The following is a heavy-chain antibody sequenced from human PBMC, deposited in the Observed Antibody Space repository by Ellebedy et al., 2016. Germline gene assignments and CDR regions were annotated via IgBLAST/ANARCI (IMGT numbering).Heavy chain of an antibody. D-gene: IGHD3-10*01. V-gene: IGHV3-21*01. J-gene: IGHJ4*02. CDR3: VRSEESSYYFDY. Sequence: SVKGRFTISRDNAQNSLYLQMNSLRAEDTAVFYCVRSEESSYYFDYWGQGILVTVSS.